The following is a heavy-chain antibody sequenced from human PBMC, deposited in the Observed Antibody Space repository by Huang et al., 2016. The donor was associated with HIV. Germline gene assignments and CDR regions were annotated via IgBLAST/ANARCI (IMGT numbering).Heavy chain of an antibody. D-gene: IGHD2-21*01. V-gene: IGHV1-24*01. J-gene: IGHJ3*02. CDR1: GYTLTELS. CDR3: AAGYDTYYDI. CDR2: FAPEHGET. Sequence: QVQLVQSGAEVKKPGASVKVSCKVSGYTLTELSIHWVRQAPGKGLEWMGGFAPEHGETIYAQHFQGRVTMTDDTSTDTAYMELHSLRPEDTAVYYCAAGYDTYYDIWGQGTMVIASS.